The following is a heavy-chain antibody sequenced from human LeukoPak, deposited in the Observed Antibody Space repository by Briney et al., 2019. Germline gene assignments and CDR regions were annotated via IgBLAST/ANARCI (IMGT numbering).Heavy chain of an antibody. V-gene: IGHV1-2*02. CDR3: ARVKTMIIVVSLFDY. D-gene: IGHD3-22*01. J-gene: IGHJ4*02. CDR2: INPNSGGT. Sequence: ASVRVSCKTSGYTFTDYYMHWVRQAPGQGLEWMGWINPNSGGTKSAQKFQGRVTMTRDTSISTAYMELSRLRSDDTAVYYCARVKTMIIVVSLFDYWGQGTLVTVSS. CDR1: GYTFTDYY.